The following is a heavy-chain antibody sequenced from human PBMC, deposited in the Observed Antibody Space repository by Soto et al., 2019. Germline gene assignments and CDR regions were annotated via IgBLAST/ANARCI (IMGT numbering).Heavy chain of an antibody. CDR3: AREGFYYYYDSSGYPPSYYFDY. J-gene: IGHJ4*02. D-gene: IGHD3-22*01. Sequence: PGGSLRLSCAASGFTFSSYGMHWVRQAPGKGLEWVAVMWYDGSNKYYADSVKGRFTISRDNSKNTLYLQMNSLRAEDTAVYYCAREGFYYYYDSSGYPPSYYFDYWGQGTLVTVSS. V-gene: IGHV3-33*01. CDR1: GFTFSSYG. CDR2: MWYDGSNK.